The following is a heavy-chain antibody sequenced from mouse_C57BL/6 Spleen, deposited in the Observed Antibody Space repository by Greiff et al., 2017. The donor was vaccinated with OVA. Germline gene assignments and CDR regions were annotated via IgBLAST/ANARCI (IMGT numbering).Heavy chain of an antibody. CDR2: INHDGSST. J-gene: IGHJ1*03. Sequence: EVQLVESEGGLVQPGSSMKLSCTASGFTFSDYYMAWVRQVPEKGLEWVANINHDGSSTYYLDSLKSRFVISRDNAKNILYLQMSSLKSEDTATYYCARDYAWYFDVWGTGTTVTVSS. CDR3: ARDYAWYFDV. V-gene: IGHV5-16*01. D-gene: IGHD1-1*01. CDR1: GFTFSDYY.